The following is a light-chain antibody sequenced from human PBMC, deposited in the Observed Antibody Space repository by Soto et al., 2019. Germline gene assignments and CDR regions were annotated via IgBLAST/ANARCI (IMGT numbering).Light chain of an antibody. Sequence: EIVLTQSPGTLSLSPGERATLSCRASETVSSSYLAWYQQNPGQAPRLLIYGASSRATGIPDRFTGSGSGTDFTLIISRLEPEDFAVYYCQQYGSSPQTFGQGTKVDIK. V-gene: IGKV3-20*01. CDR3: QQYGSSPQT. J-gene: IGKJ1*01. CDR2: GAS. CDR1: ETVSSSY.